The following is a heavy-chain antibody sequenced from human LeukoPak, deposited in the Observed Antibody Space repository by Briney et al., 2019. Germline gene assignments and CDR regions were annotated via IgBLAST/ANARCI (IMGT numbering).Heavy chain of an antibody. D-gene: IGHD6-13*01. CDR2: IKQDGSEK. CDR3: SRGGDAAAAAPVAY. Sequence: PGGSLRLSCAASGFTFSSYWMSWVRQAPGKGLEWVANIKQDGSEKYYVDSVKGRFTISRDNAKNSLYLQMNSLRAEDTAVYYCSRGGDAAAAAPVAYWGRGTLVTVPS. CDR1: GFTFSSYW. V-gene: IGHV3-7*01. J-gene: IGHJ4*02.